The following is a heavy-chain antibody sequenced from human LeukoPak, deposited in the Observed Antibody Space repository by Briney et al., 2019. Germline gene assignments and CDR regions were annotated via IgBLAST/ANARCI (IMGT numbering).Heavy chain of an antibody. D-gene: IGHD3-16*01. CDR1: GFTFSHYS. J-gene: IGHJ6*02. V-gene: IGHV3-30*04. Sequence: PGGSLRLSCAASGFTFSHYSMTWVRQAPGKGLEWVAVISYDGSNKYYADSVKGRFTISRDNSKNTLYLQMKSLRAEDTAVYYCTRGPHVSSLMKYYYYYDMDVWGQGTTVTVSS. CDR3: TRGPHVSSLMKYYYYYDMDV. CDR2: ISYDGSNK.